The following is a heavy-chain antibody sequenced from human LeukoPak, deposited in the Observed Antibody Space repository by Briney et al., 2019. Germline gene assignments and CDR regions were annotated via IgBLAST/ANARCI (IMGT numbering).Heavy chain of an antibody. Sequence: ASVKVSCKASGYTFTGYYMHWVRQAPGQGLEWMGWINTNSGGTNYAQKFQVRVTMTRDTSISTAYMELSRLRSDDTAVYYCARDGGVVVVTPNNWFDHWGQGTLVTVSS. D-gene: IGHD3-22*01. J-gene: IGHJ5*02. CDR3: ARDGGVVVVTPNNWFDH. CDR2: INTNSGGT. CDR1: GYTFTGYY. V-gene: IGHV1-2*02.